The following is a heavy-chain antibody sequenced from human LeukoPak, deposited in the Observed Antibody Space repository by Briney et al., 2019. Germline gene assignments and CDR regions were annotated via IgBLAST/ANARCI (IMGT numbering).Heavy chain of an antibody. J-gene: IGHJ4*02. CDR3: ARDDTSGWYSLD. V-gene: IGHV3-48*01. D-gene: IGHD6-13*01. Sequence: GGSLRLSCSASGFTFSDSPMNWVRQAPGKGLQWLSYINEAGKNNYYSESVRGRFTISRDNAKNSLFLQMNSLRADDTAVYYCARDDTSGWYSLDWGQGALVTVSS. CDR2: INEAGKNN. CDR1: GFTFSDSP.